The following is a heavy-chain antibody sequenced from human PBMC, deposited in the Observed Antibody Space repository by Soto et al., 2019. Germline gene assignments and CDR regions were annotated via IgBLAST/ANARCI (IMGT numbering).Heavy chain of an antibody. D-gene: IGHD6-6*01. Sequence: SLILSCAASGVTFDDYAMHWVRQAPGKGLEWVSGISWNSGSIGYADSVKGRFTISRDNAKNSLYLQMNSLRAEDTALYYCAKDSSSSLGYGMDVWGQGNTVTVSS. V-gene: IGHV3-9*01. CDR1: GVTFDDYA. CDR2: ISWNSGSI. J-gene: IGHJ6*02. CDR3: AKDSSSSLGYGMDV.